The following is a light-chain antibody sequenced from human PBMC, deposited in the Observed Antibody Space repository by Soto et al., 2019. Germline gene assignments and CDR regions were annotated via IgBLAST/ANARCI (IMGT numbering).Light chain of an antibody. Sequence: PVTVNLCAGPGSTLSCVASPSDSSDFAWYRQKPGQAPRLLIYDASTRATGIPARFSGSGSGTDFTLTISRLEPEDCAVYYCQRPDSWPWPLDQGTRLEIK. CDR2: DAS. V-gene: IGKV3-11*01. CDR1: PSDSSD. J-gene: IGKJ5*01. CDR3: QRPDSWPWP.